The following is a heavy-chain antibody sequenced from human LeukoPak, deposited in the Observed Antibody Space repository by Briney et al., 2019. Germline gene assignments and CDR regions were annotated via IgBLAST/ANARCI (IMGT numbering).Heavy chain of an antibody. J-gene: IGHJ3*02. CDR3: AREAGDAFDI. CDR2: IYYSGST. Sequence: SETLSLTCTVSGGSISSYYWSWIRQPPGKGLEWIGYIYYSGSTDYNPSLKSRVTISVDTSKNQFSLKLSSVTAADTAVYYCAREAGDAFDIWGQGTMVTVPS. V-gene: IGHV4-59*01. CDR1: GGSISSYY.